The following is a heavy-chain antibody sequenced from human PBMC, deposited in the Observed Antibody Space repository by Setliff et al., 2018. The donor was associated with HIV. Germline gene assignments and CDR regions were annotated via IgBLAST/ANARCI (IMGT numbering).Heavy chain of an antibody. V-gene: IGHV4-34*01. CDR2: INDSGTT. D-gene: IGHD2-15*01. Sequence: LSLTCAVYDGSLSSYYWSWIRQSTGKGLEWIGEINDSGTTNYNPSPESRVTMLIDMSKNQLSLKLSSVTAADTAVYFCARGPIRYSSGVRWFLGVESWYSGIDYWGQGTRVTVSS. CDR3: ARGPIRYSSGVRWFLGVESWYSGIDY. J-gene: IGHJ4*02. CDR1: DGSLSSYY.